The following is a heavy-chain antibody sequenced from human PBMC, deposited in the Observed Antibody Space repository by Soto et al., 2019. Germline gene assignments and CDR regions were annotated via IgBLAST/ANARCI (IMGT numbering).Heavy chain of an antibody. Sequence: SETLSLTCTVSGGSINSGDYYWSWIRQPPGKGLEWIGYIYYSGSTYYNPFLKSRVTISVDTSKNQCSLNLSSVTDADTAVYFCARGGAAAGLKSDCWGQGTLVNVSS. J-gene: IGHJ4*02. CDR2: IYYSGST. CDR3: ARGGAAAGLKSDC. CDR1: GGSINSGDYY. D-gene: IGHD6-13*01. V-gene: IGHV4-30-4*01.